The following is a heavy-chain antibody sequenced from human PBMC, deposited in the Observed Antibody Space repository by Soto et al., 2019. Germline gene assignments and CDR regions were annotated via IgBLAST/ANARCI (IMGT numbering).Heavy chain of an antibody. CDR3: ARVGSEACSDHWVDH. CDR1: GGSISSGGYY. Sequence: SETLSLTCTVSGGSISSGGYYWGWIRQPPGKGLEWIGNIYYSGSTYYKPSLTSRVTISVDTSKNQFSLNLSSVTAADTAMYYCARVGSEACSDHWVDHWGQGSLVTVSS. J-gene: IGHJ5*02. V-gene: IGHV4-30-4*01. D-gene: IGHD2-15*01. CDR2: IYYSGST.